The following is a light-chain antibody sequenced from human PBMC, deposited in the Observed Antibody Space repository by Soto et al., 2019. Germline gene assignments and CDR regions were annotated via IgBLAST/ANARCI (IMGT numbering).Light chain of an antibody. Sequence: DIQMTQSPSTLSASVADRVTITCRASQIISTWLAWYQQKPGKAPKLLIYDASGLESGVPSRFSGTGSATAFTLTISSLQSDDVAVYYCQQYYDWPQTFGQGTRV. CDR2: DAS. V-gene: IGKV1-5*01. CDR1: QIISTW. CDR3: QQYYDWPQT. J-gene: IGKJ1*01.